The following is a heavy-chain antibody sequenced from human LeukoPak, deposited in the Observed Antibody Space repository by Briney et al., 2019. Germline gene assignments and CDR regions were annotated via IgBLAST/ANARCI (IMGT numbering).Heavy chain of an antibody. CDR3: ARDRGITTVTSAYYYYGMDV. D-gene: IGHD4-17*01. V-gene: IGHV1-2*04. J-gene: IGHJ6*02. Sequence: ASVKVSCKASGYTFTGYYMHWVRQAPGQGLEWMGWINPNSGGANYAQKFQGWVTMTRDTSISTAYMGLSRLRSDDTAVYHSARDRGITTVTSAYYYYGMDVWGQGTTVTVSS. CDR2: INPNSGGA. CDR1: GYTFTGYY.